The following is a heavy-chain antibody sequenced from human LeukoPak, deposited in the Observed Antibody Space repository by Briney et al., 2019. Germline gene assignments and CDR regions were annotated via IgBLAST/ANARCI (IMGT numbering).Heavy chain of an antibody. Sequence: GASVKVSCKASGYTFTGYYMHWVRQAPGQGLEWMGWINPNSGGTNYAQKFQGRVTMTRDTSISTAYMELSRLRSDDTAMYYCARDQERSLAAALRHWGQGTLVTVSS. J-gene: IGHJ1*01. V-gene: IGHV1-2*02. CDR3: ARDQERSLAAALRH. CDR2: INPNSGGT. CDR1: GYTFTGYY. D-gene: IGHD6-13*01.